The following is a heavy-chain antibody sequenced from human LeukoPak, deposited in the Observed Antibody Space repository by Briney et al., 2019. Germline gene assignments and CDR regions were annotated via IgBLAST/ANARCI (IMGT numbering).Heavy chain of an antibody. CDR1: GGSISSDY. CDR2: IYYSGGT. Sequence: SETLSLTCTVSGGSISSDYWSWIRQSPGKGLEWIGHIYYSGGTNYNPSLKSRVTISVDTSNNQFSLKVSSVTAADTAVYYCARTRYGYVGDYWGQGTLVTVSS. J-gene: IGHJ4*02. D-gene: IGHD5-18*01. V-gene: IGHV4-59*01. CDR3: ARTRYGYVGDY.